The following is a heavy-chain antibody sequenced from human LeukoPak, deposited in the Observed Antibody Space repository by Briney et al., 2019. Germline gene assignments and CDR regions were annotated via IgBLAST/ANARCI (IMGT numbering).Heavy chain of an antibody. J-gene: IGHJ4*02. CDR1: GYSFTSYW. D-gene: IGHD2-2*01. Sequence: GESLNISCNGSGYSFTSYWIGWARQMPGEGLEWMGNIYPGYHDTRYSPSFQGQVTISAAQSISTAYLQWSSLKASDTAMYYCARIGYCSSTSCYWILDYWGQGTLVTVSS. CDR3: ARIGYCSSTSCYWILDY. V-gene: IGHV5-51*01. CDR2: IYPGYHDT.